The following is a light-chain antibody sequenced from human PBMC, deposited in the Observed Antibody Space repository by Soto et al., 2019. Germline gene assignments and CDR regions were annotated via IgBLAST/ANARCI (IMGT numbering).Light chain of an antibody. CDR2: DAF. CDR1: QSVSSF. V-gene: IGKV3-11*01. CDR3: QQRSSWPS. J-gene: IGKJ3*01. Sequence: EIVLTQSPVILSLSPGDRATLSCRASQSVSSFIAWYQQKPGQAPRLLIYDAFNRASGIPARFSGSGSGTDLTLTISSLEPEDFAVYYCQQRSSWPSFGPGTKVDVK.